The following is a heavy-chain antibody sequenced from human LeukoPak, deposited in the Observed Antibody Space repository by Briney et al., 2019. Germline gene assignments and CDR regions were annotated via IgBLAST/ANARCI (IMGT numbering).Heavy chain of an antibody. CDR1: GYTLTELS. V-gene: IGHV1-24*01. CDR2: FDPEDGKT. CDR3: ATGPPFLSGENNNYYYGMDV. J-gene: IGHJ6*02. Sequence: EASVKVSCKVPGYTLTELSMHWVRQAPGKGLEWMGGFDPEDGKTIYAQKFQGRVTMTEDTSTDTAYMELSSLRSEDTAVYYCATGPPFLSGENNNYYYGMDVWGQGTTVTVSS. D-gene: IGHD1/OR15-1a*01.